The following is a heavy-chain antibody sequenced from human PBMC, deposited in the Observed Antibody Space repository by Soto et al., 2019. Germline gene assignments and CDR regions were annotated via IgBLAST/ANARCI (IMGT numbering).Heavy chain of an antibody. CDR3: ARDLTSRPNWSDL. CDR1: GFTISTYT. J-gene: IGHJ5*02. V-gene: IGHV3-21*01. Sequence: PGGSLRLSCAASGFTISTYTMNWVRQAPGKGLEWVSSITYGRVDIYYTDSVKGRFAISRDNAKNSMYLQMDSLRAEDTAVYYCARDLTSRPNWSDLWGQGTLVTVSS. CDR2: ITYGRVDI. D-gene: IGHD6-6*01.